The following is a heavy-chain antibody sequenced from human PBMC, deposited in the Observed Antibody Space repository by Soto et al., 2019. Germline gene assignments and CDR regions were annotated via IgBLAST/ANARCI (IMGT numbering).Heavy chain of an antibody. CDR1: GFSFGDYG. V-gene: IGHV3-9*01. CDR3: AKSRGGTANGLDV. D-gene: IGHD2-15*01. Sequence: EVQLVESGGDLVQPGRSLRLSCAASGFSFGDYGMHWVRQAPGKGLEWVSGISWKSARIGYADSVKGRFTISRDNAKHLLYLHMTSLSAEDTALYHCAKSRGGTANGLDVWGQGTTVTVSS. J-gene: IGHJ6*02. CDR2: ISWKSARI.